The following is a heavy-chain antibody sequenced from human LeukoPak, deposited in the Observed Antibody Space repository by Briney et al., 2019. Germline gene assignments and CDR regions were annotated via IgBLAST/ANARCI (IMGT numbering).Heavy chain of an antibody. J-gene: IGHJ5*02. CDR2: IYHSGST. V-gene: IGHV4-38-2*02. CDR3: ARGYCSSTSCYVGEEWFDP. D-gene: IGHD2-2*01. Sequence: KPSETLSLTCTGSAYSISSGHYWGWVRQPPGKGLAWIGGIYHSGSTYYNPPLKSRVTISVDTSTNQFSLKLSSVTAADTAVYYWARGYCSSTSCYVGEEWFDPWGQGTLVTVSS. CDR1: AYSISSGHY.